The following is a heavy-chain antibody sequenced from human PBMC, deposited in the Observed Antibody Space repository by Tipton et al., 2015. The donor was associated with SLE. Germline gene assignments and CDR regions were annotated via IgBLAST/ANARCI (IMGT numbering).Heavy chain of an antibody. CDR2: IYFGGST. CDR1: GYTVSSNY. CDR3: ARDPGDGYHDAFDI. Sequence: QLVQSGAEVKKPGASVKVSCKASGYTVSSNYMSWVRQAPGKGLEWVSVIYFGGSTYYADSVKGRFTISRDNSKNTLYLQMNSLRAEDTAVYYCARDPGDGYHDAFDIWGQGTMVTVSS. J-gene: IGHJ3*02. D-gene: IGHD5-24*01. V-gene: IGHV3-53*01.